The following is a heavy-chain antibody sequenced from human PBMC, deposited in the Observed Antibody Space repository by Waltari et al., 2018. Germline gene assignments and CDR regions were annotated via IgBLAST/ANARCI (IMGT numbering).Heavy chain of an antibody. V-gene: IGHV1-69*08. CDR1: CVTFSRYA. D-gene: IGHD4-17*01. J-gene: IGHJ6*02. Sequence: QVQLVQSGAEVKKPGSSVMVNCKASCVTFSRYATRWVRHAPGQGLEWMGRIIPIFGTANYAQKFQGRVTITADKSTSTAYMELSSLRSEDTAVYYCARDQDGDYVDYYYGMDVWGQGTTVTVSS. CDR3: ARDQDGDYVDYYYGMDV. CDR2: IIPIFGTA.